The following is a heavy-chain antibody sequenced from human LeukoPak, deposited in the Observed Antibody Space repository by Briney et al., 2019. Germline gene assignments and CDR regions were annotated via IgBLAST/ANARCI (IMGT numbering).Heavy chain of an antibody. CDR1: GGPISSYY. V-gene: IGHV4-59*12. Sequence: KASETLSLPCTVSGGPISSYYWSWIRQPPGKGLEWIGYIYYSGSTNYNPSLKSRVTISVDRSKNQFSLKLSSVTAADTAVYYCARGYYDFWSGSSSSAAFDIWGQGTMVTVSS. CDR3: ARGYYDFWSGSSSSAAFDI. J-gene: IGHJ3*02. CDR2: IYYSGST. D-gene: IGHD3-3*01.